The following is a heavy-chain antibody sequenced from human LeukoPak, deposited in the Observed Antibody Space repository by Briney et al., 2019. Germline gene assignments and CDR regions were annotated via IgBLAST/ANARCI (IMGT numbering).Heavy chain of an antibody. Sequence: GGSLRLSCAASGFTFSSYWMSWVRQAPGKGLEWVTNIKQDGSEKYYVDSVKGRFTISRDNAKNSLYLQMNRLRAEDTAVYYCARDGASEWEWLLHGSDHAFDIWGQGTMVTVSS. CDR1: GFTFSSYW. D-gene: IGHD3-3*01. V-gene: IGHV3-7*03. CDR3: ARDGASEWEWLLHGSDHAFDI. J-gene: IGHJ3*02. CDR2: IKQDGSEK.